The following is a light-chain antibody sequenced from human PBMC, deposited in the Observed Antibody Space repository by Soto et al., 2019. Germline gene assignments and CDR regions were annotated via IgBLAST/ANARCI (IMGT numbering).Light chain of an antibody. J-gene: IGKJ1*01. V-gene: IGKV3-15*01. Sequence: EIVMTQSPATLSVSAGERVTLSCRASQSISSSLAWYQQKPGQAPSLLFYGASTRASGAPARFSGSGSGTEFTLTISSLQSEDFAVYYCHQYNGWPRTFGQGTKVEI. CDR3: HQYNGWPRT. CDR1: QSISSS. CDR2: GAS.